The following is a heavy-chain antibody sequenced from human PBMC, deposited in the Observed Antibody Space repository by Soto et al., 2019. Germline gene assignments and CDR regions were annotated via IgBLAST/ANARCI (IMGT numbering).Heavy chain of an antibody. D-gene: IGHD2-15*01. CDR1: GGTLSNYA. Sequence: GASGKVSCKASGGTLSNYAISWVRQAPGQGLEWMGGIIPIFDTANYAQKFQGRVTMSADESTSTDYMELRRLTYEDRAVNYCGRNFSSAGINWYYFDYWGQGPPVTVSS. CDR3: GRNFSSAGINWYYFDY. V-gene: IGHV1-69*13. CDR2: IIPIFDTA. J-gene: IGHJ4*02.